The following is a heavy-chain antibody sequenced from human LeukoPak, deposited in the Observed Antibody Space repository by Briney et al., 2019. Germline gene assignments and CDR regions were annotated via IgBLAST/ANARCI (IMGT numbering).Heavy chain of an antibody. CDR1: GGSINSYY. Sequence: SGTLSLTCTVSGGSINSYYWSWIRQPPGKGLEWIGYIYYSGSTNYSPSLKGRVTISVDTSKNQFSLKLSSVTAADTAVYYCARGLAAAGTSYFDYWGQGTLVTVSS. D-gene: IGHD6-13*01. CDR3: ARGLAAAGTSYFDY. V-gene: IGHV4-59*01. CDR2: IYYSGST. J-gene: IGHJ4*02.